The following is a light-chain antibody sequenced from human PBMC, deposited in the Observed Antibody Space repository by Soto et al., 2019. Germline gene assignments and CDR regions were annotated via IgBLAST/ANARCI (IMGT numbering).Light chain of an antibody. J-gene: IGKJ3*01. V-gene: IGKV1-9*01. CDR3: QQLTQFVT. Sequence: DIQLTQSPSFLSASVGDRVTITCRASQTGSSYLVWYQQKRGKAPKVLITDASTLQSGVPSRFSGSGFGTEYTLTIRDLQPEDVETHYCQQLTQFVTFGPGTNVNI. CDR2: DAS. CDR1: QTGSSY.